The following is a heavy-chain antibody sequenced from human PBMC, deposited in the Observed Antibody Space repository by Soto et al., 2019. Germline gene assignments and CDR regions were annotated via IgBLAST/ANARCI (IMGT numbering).Heavy chain of an antibody. V-gene: IGHV4-34*10. CDR3: ARERGYSYGSDYGMDV. J-gene: IGHJ6*02. Sequence: SETLSLTCAVYGGSFSGYYWTWIRQPPGKGLEWIGSIYHTGSTYYSKSLRSRLTMSVDTSKSQFSLRLSSVTAADTAVYYCARERGYSYGSDYGMDVWGQGTTVTVSS. D-gene: IGHD5-18*01. CDR2: IYHTGST. CDR1: GGSFSGYY.